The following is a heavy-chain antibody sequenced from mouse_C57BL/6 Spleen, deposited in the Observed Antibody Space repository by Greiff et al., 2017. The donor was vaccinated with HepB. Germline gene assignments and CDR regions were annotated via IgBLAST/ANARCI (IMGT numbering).Heavy chain of an antibody. CDR2: INPNNGGT. Sequence: EVQLQQFGPELVKPGASVKMSCKASGYTFTDYNMHWVKQSHGKSLEWIGYINPNNGGTSYNQKFKGKATLTVNKSSSTAYMELRSLTSEDSAVYYCARRGYYGSSLWFAYWGQGTLVTVSA. V-gene: IGHV1-22*01. D-gene: IGHD1-1*01. CDR1: GYTFTDYN. CDR3: ARRGYYGSSLWFAY. J-gene: IGHJ3*01.